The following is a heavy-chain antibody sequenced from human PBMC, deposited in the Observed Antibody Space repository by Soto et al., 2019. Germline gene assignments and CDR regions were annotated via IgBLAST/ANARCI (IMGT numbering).Heavy chain of an antibody. CDR2: ISYDGSNK. Sequence: PGGSLRLSCAASGFTFSSYAMHWVRQAPGKGLEWVAVISYDGSNKYYADSVKGRFTISRDNSKNTLYLQMNSLRAEDTAVYYCAREGAVAGTYYYYYGMXVWGQGTTVTVSS. CDR1: GFTFSSYA. V-gene: IGHV3-30-3*01. D-gene: IGHD6-19*01. J-gene: IGHJ6*02. CDR3: AREGAVAGTYYYYYGMXV.